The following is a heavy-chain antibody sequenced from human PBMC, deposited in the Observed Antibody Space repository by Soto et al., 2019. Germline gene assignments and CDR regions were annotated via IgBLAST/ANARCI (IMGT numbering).Heavy chain of an antibody. J-gene: IGHJ4*02. Sequence: SGPTLVNPTQTLTLTCTFSGFSLSTRGVGVGWIRQPPGKALEWLALIYWDDDKRYSPSLKSRVTITKDTSKNQVVLTMTNMEPVDTATYYCARDSSGYYGFDYWGQGTLVTVSS. V-gene: IGHV2-5*02. CDR3: ARDSSGYYGFDY. D-gene: IGHD3-22*01. CDR1: GFSLSTRGVG. CDR2: IYWDDDK.